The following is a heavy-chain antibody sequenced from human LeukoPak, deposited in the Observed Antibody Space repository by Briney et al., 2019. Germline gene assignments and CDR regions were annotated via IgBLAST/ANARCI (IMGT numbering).Heavy chain of an antibody. CDR2: INPNSGGT. D-gene: IGHD4-17*01. J-gene: IGHJ4*02. CDR3: AREDYGDYGLDY. V-gene: IGHV1-2*06. Sequence: ASVKVSCKDSGYTFTGYYMHWVRQAPGQGLEWMGRINPNSGGTNYAQKFQGRATMTRDTSISTAYMEPSRLRSDDTAVYYCAREDYGDYGLDYWGQGTLVTVSS. CDR1: GYTFTGYY.